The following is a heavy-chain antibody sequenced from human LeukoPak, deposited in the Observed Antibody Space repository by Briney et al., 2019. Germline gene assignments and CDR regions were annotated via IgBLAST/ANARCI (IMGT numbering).Heavy chain of an antibody. CDR2: IYHSGST. V-gene: IGHV4-30-2*01. J-gene: IGHJ5*02. CDR1: GGSISSGGYY. CDR3: ARGNVLLWFGELPGPGVWFDP. Sequence: PSETLSLTCTVSGGSISSGGYYWSWIRQPPGKGLEWIGYIYHSGSTYYNPSLKSRVTISVDRSKNQFSLKLSSVTAADTAVYYCARGNVLLWFGELPGPGVWFDPWGQGTLVTVSS. D-gene: IGHD3-10*01.